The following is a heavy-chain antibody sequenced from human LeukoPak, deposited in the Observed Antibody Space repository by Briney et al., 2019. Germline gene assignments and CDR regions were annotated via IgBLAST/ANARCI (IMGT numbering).Heavy chain of an antibody. D-gene: IGHD3-3*01. CDR3: AREWSAFDY. CDR2: VYYSGTT. V-gene: IGHV4-59*01. J-gene: IGHJ4*02. Sequence: SETLSLTCTISDGSISTYYWSWIRQAPGKGLEWIGYVYYSGTTSYNPSVNSRVTISVDTSKNQFSLKLTSVTAADTAVYYCAREWSAFDYWGQGTLVTVSS. CDR1: DGSISTYY.